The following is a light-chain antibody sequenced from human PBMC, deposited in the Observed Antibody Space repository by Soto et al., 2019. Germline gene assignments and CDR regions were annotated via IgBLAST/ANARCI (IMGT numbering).Light chain of an antibody. CDR3: SSYAGSYTWV. J-gene: IGLJ3*02. CDR1: SSDVGGYHY. V-gene: IGLV2-11*01. CDR2: YVS. Sequence: QSALTQPRSVSGSPGQSVTISCTGTSSDVGGYHYVSWYQQHPGKAPKLMIYYVSKRPSRVPDRFSGSKSGNTASLTISGLDAEDEADYYCSSYAGSYTWVFGGGTKLTVL.